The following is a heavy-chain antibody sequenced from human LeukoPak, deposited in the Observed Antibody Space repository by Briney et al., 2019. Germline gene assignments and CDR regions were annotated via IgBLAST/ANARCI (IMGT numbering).Heavy chain of an antibody. CDR1: GFTFSSYG. Sequence: QTGGSLRLSCAASGFTFSSYGMSWVRQAPVKGLEWVSGISGSGGSTYYADSVKGRFTISRDNSKNTLYLQMNSLRAEDTAVYYCAKTMGAIDHDYWGQGTLVTVSS. V-gene: IGHV3-23*01. CDR2: ISGSGGST. CDR3: AKTMGAIDHDY. J-gene: IGHJ4*02. D-gene: IGHD1-26*01.